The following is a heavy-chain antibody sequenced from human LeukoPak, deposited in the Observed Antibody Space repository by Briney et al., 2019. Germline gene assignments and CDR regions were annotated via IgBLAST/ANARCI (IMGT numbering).Heavy chain of an antibody. CDR2: ISDSDADT. CDR3: ARDRSYGSFDY. D-gene: IGHD5-18*01. CDR1: GFTFSSYA. J-gene: IGHJ4*02. Sequence: PGRSLRLSCAASGFTFSSYAMHWVRQAPGKGLEWVSGISDSDADTHYADSVKGRFTISRDNSKNTVYLQMNSLRAEDTALYHCARDRSYGSFDYWGQGTLVTVSS. V-gene: IGHV3-23*01.